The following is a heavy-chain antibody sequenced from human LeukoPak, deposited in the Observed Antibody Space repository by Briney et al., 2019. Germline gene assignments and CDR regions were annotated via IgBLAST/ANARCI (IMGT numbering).Heavy chain of an antibody. CDR1: GGSVSSYY. CDR2: IYIRGAT. Sequence: KSSETLSLTCTVSGGSVSSYYWNWIRQPAGRGLEWIGHIYIRGATNYNPSVKRRVTMSVETSKNQFSLKVSSVTAADTAVYYCARGHNSGWRNFDYWGQGTLVTVSS. CDR3: ARGHNSGWRNFDY. D-gene: IGHD6-19*01. J-gene: IGHJ4*02. V-gene: IGHV4-4*07.